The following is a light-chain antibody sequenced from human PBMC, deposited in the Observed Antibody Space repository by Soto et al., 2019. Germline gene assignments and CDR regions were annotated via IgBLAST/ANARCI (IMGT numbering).Light chain of an antibody. CDR3: QQGNSFPWT. J-gene: IGKJ1*01. Sequence: DIQMTQSPSSVSASVGDRVTITCRASQGISTWLAWYQQKPGKAPTLLIYAASSLQSGVPSRFSGSGSGTYFTLPISSLQPEDYATYSCQQGNSFPWTFGLGTKVEIK. V-gene: IGKV1-12*01. CDR2: AAS. CDR1: QGISTW.